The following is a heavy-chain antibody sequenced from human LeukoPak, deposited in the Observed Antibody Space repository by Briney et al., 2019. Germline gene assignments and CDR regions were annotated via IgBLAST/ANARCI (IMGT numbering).Heavy chain of an antibody. D-gene: IGHD3-3*01. V-gene: IGHV3-53*01. Sequence: GGSLRLSCAASGFTVSSSYISWVRQAPGKGLEWVSVIYAGDSTYYADSVKGRFIISRDNSKNTVYLQMGSLRAEDTAVYYCARSYTHYDFWSGYTYQNYFDPWGQGTLVTVSS. CDR2: IYAGDST. CDR3: ARSYTHYDFWSGYTYQNYFDP. J-gene: IGHJ5*02. CDR1: GFTVSSSY.